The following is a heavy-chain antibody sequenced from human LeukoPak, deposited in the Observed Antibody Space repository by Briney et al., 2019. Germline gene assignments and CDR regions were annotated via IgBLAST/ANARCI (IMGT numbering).Heavy chain of an antibody. V-gene: IGHV1-2*02. CDR3: ARDYSSSWPLDS. D-gene: IGHD6-13*01. CDR1: GYNFIDYY. Sequence: ASVKVSCKASGYNFIDYYIHWVRQAPGQGLEWMGWINPKTGGTHFAQEFQGRVTMTRDTFITTVYMEMSSLRSDDTAVYYCARDYSSSWPLDSWGQGTLVTVSS. J-gene: IGHJ4*02. CDR2: INPKTGGT.